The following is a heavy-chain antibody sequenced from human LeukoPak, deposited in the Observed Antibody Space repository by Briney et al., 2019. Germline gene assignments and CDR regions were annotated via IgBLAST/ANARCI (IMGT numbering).Heavy chain of an antibody. CDR2: ISGSGGST. Sequence: GSLRLSCAASGFTFSSYAMSWVRQAPGKGLEWVSAISGSGGSTYYADSVKGRFTISGDNSKNTLYLQMNSLRAEDTAVYYCAKDLTAMVTVLDYWGQGTLVTVSS. CDR1: GFTFSSYA. D-gene: IGHD5-18*01. J-gene: IGHJ4*02. V-gene: IGHV3-23*01. CDR3: AKDLTAMVTVLDY.